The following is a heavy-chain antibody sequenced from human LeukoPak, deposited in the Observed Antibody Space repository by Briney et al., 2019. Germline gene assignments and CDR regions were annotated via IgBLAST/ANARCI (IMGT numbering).Heavy chain of an antibody. CDR2: IIPIFGTA. CDR1: GYTFTSYG. V-gene: IGHV1-69*05. D-gene: IGHD2-2*02. J-gene: IGHJ3*02. CDR3: ARVSPEYQLLYGAFDI. Sequence: ASVKVSCKASGYTFTSYGISWVRQAPGQGLEWMGGIIPIFGTANYAQKFQGRVTITTDESTSTAYMELSSLRSEDTAVYYCARVSPEYQLLYGAFDIWGQGTMVTVSS.